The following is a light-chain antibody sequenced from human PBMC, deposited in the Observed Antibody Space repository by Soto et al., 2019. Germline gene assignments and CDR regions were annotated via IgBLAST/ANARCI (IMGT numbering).Light chain of an antibody. CDR3: QQYNNWPYT. J-gene: IGKJ2*01. CDR1: QSVSSY. CDR2: GAS. Sequence: EIVLTQSPATLSLSPGERATLSCRASQSVSSYLAWYQQKPGQAPRLLIYGASTRATGIPARFSGSGSGPEFTLTISSLQSEDFAVYYCQQYNNWPYTFGQGTKVDIK. V-gene: IGKV3-15*01.